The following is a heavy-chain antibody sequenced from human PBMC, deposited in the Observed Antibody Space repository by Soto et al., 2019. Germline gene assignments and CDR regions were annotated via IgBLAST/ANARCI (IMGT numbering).Heavy chain of an antibody. D-gene: IGHD2-15*01. V-gene: IGHV4-34*01. J-gene: IGHJ6*03. Sequence: PSETLSLTCAVYGGSFSGYYWSWIRQPPGKGLEWIGEINHSGSTNYNPSLKSRVTISVDTSKNQFSLKLSSVTAADTAVYYCARVSTGGDIRYYYYYMDVWGQGTTVT. CDR2: INHSGST. CDR3: ARVSTGGDIRYYYYYMDV. CDR1: GGSFSGYY.